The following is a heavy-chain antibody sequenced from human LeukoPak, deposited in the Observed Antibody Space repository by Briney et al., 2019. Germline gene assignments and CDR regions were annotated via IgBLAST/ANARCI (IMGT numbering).Heavy chain of an antibody. V-gene: IGHV1-69*01. CDR2: IIPIFGTA. CDR3: ARDKRPDYSNYGSWFDP. CDR1: GGTFSSYA. Sequence: ASVNVSCKASGGTFSSYAMSWVRRAPGQGLEWVGGIIPIFGTANYAQKFQGRVTITADESTSTAYMELSSLRSEDTAVYYCARDKRPDYSNYGSWFDPWGQGTLVTVSS. J-gene: IGHJ5*02. D-gene: IGHD4-11*01.